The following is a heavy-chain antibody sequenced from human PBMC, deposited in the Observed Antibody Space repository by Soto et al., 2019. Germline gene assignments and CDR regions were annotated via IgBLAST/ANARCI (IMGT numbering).Heavy chain of an antibody. CDR1: GGSFSGYY. CDR2: INHSGST. Sequence: LSLTCAVYGGSFSGYYWSWIRQPPWKGLEWIGEINHSGSTNYNPSLKSRVTISVDTSKNQFSLKLSSVTAADTAVYYCARGGKKYYGMDVWGQGTTVTVSS. V-gene: IGHV4-34*01. J-gene: IGHJ6*02. CDR3: ARGGKKYYGMDV.